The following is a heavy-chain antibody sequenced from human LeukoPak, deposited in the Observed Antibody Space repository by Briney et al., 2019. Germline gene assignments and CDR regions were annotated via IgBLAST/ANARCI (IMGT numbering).Heavy chain of an antibody. Sequence: KPSENLSLTCSVSGVPISTYYWSWLRQSPGKGLEWIAYVYYNGDIMYNPSLKSRVTISLDTSKNQFSLSMTSVTAADTAVYFCATTWYYDSRGYLFDDWGHGTLVTVSS. CDR1: GVPISTYY. J-gene: IGHJ4*01. V-gene: IGHV4-59*01. CDR3: ATTWYYDSRGYLFDD. CDR2: VYYNGDI. D-gene: IGHD3-22*01.